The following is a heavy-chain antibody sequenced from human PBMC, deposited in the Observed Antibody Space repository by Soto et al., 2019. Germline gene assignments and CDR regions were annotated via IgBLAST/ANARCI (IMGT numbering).Heavy chain of an antibody. D-gene: IGHD5-12*01. Sequence: GGSLRLSCDASGFTFNNAWMNWVRQAPGKGLEWVGRIKSKTDGGTTDYAAPVKGRFTISRDDSKNILYLQMNSLKIEDTAVYYCTTARGYDGGYWGQGTLVTVSS. V-gene: IGHV3-15*01. CDR3: TTARGYDGGY. CDR1: GFTFNNAW. J-gene: IGHJ4*02. CDR2: IKSKTDGGTT.